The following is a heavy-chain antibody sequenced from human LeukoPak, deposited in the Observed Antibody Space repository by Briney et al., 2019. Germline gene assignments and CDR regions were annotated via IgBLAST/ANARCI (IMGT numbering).Heavy chain of an antibody. CDR2: IVVGSGNT. CDR3: AADRTVTSILMDV. V-gene: IGHV1-58*02. CDR1: GFTFTSSA. Sequence: ASVKVSCKASGFTFTSSAMQWVRQARGQRLEWIGWIVVGSGNTNYAQKFQERVTITRDMSTSTAYMELSSLRSEDTAEYYCAADRTVTSILMDVWGQGTTVTVSS. D-gene: IGHD4-17*01. J-gene: IGHJ6*02.